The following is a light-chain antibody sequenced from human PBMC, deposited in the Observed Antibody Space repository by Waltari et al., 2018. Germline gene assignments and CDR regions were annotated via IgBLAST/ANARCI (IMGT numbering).Light chain of an antibody. CDR2: GVS. CDR1: QSVSFK. CDR3: NQYYYWPYT. Sequence: ETVMTQSPATLSVSPGDRVTLSCRASQSVSFKLAWYQQKPGQVPRLLIYGVSTGATGVPARFSSSGSGTEFTLTISSLQSEDFAVYYCNQYYYWPYTFGLGTKLELK. V-gene: IGKV3-15*01. J-gene: IGKJ2*01.